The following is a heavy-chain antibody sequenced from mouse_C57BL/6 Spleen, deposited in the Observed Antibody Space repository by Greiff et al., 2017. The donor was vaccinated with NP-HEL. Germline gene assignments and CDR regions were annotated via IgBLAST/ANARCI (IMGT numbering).Heavy chain of an antibody. CDR1: GYTFTDYY. D-gene: IGHD2-3*01. V-gene: IGHV1-19*01. J-gene: IGHJ4*01. CDR2: INPYNGGT. Sequence: EVQLQQSGPVLVKPGASVKMSCKASGYTFTDYYMNWVEQSHGKSLEWIGVINPYNGGTSYNQKFKGKATLTVDKSSSTAYMELNSLTSDDSAVYYCAGPSIYDGYYNYAMDYWGQGTSVTVSS. CDR3: AGPSIYDGYYNYAMDY.